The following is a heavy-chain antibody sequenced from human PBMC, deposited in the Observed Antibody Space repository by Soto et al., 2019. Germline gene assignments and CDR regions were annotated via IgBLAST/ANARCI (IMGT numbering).Heavy chain of an antibody. Sequence: QVQLVQSGAEVKKPGSSVKVSCKASGGTFSSYAISWVRQAPGQGLEWMGGIIPIFGTANYAQKFQGRVTITADESTSTADVEMSSLRSEDRGVYYCARDLKLGTGDYWGQGTLVTVSS. J-gene: IGHJ4*02. CDR2: IIPIFGTA. D-gene: IGHD7-27*01. CDR3: ARDLKLGTGDY. V-gene: IGHV1-69*01. CDR1: GGTFSSYA.